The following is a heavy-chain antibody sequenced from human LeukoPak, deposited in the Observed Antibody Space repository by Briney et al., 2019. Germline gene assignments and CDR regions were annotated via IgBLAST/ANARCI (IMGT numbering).Heavy chain of an antibody. CDR1: GFTFSSYD. V-gene: IGHV3-13*01. D-gene: IGHD4-11*01. Sequence: GGSLILSCAASGFTFSSYDMHWVRQATGKGLEWVSAIGTAGDTYYPGSVKGRFTISRENAKNSLYLQMNSLRAEDTAVYYCVRAMVTTGSVGFDYWGQGTLVTVSS. CDR2: IGTAGDT. J-gene: IGHJ4*02. CDR3: VRAMVTTGSVGFDY.